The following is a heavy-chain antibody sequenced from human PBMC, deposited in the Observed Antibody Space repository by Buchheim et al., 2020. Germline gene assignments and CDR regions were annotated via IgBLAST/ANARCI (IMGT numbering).Heavy chain of an antibody. V-gene: IGHV4-34*01. Sequence: QVQLQQWGAGLLKPSETLSLTCAVYGGSFSGYYWSWIRQPPGKGLEWIGEINHSGSTNYNPSLTSRVTISVDTSKNQFSLKLSSVTAADTAVYYCARGEYYYGSGSSFFYYWGQGTL. CDR1: GGSFSGYY. J-gene: IGHJ4*02. D-gene: IGHD3-10*01. CDR2: INHSGST. CDR3: ARGEYYYGSGSSFFYY.